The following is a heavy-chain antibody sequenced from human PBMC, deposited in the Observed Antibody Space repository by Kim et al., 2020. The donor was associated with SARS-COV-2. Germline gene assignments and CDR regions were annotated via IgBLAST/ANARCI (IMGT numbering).Heavy chain of an antibody. Sequence: GGSLRLSCAASGFTVSSNYMSWVRQAPGKGLEWVSVIYSGGSTYYADSVKGRFTISRDNSKNTLYLQMNSLRAEDTAVYYCAREGWDYDYVWGSYPDLTYYYGMDVWGQGTTVTVSS. CDR1: GFTVSSNY. CDR3: AREGWDYDYVWGSYPDLTYYYGMDV. CDR2: IYSGGST. D-gene: IGHD3-16*02. V-gene: IGHV3-53*01. J-gene: IGHJ6*02.